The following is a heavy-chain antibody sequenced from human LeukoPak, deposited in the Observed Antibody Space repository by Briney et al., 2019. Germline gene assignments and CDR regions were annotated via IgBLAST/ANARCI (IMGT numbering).Heavy chain of an antibody. CDR1: GFTFSSYA. Sequence: GGSLRLSCAASGFTFSSYAMSWVRQAPGKGLEWVSAISGGGGSTYYADSVKGRFTISRDNSKNTLYLQMNSLRAEDTAVYYCAKVGVLRYFDWLLGYWGQGTLVTVSS. J-gene: IGHJ4*02. D-gene: IGHD3-9*01. CDR3: AKVGVLRYFDWLLGY. CDR2: ISGGGGST. V-gene: IGHV3-23*01.